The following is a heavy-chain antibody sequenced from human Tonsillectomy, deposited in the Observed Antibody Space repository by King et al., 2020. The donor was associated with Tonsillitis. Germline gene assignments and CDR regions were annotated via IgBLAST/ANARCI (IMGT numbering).Heavy chain of an antibody. CDR1: GFTFSSYG. CDR2: IRYDGTNK. J-gene: IGHJ5*02. D-gene: IGHD3-10*01. Sequence: VQLVESGGGVVQPGGSLRLSCAASGFTFSSYGMHWVRQAPGKGLEWVAFIRYDGTNKYYADSVKGRFTISRDNSKNKLYMQMNSLRAEDTAVYYCAKGVGFGQLSPASWGGNWFDPWGQGTLVTVSS. V-gene: IGHV3-30*02. CDR3: AKGVGFGQLSPASWGGNWFDP.